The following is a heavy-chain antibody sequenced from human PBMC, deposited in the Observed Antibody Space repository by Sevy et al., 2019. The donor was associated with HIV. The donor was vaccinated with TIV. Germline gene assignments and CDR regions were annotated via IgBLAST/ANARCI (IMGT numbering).Heavy chain of an antibody. CDR3: ATSKDYYDSSGYPFDY. Sequence: ASVKVSCKVSGSTLSQLSMHWVRQAPGNWLEWMGSFDPEDGETIYAQKFQGRLTMTEDTSTDTAYMELSSLRSEDTAVYYCATSKDYYDSSGYPFDYWGQGTLVTVSS. CDR2: FDPEDGET. J-gene: IGHJ4*02. V-gene: IGHV1-24*01. CDR1: GSTLSQLS. D-gene: IGHD3-22*01.